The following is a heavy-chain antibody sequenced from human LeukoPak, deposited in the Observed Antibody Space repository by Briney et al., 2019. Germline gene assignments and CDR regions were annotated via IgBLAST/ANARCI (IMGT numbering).Heavy chain of an antibody. D-gene: IGHD3-16*01. CDR3: ARDGGFDY. CDR2: INPNSGDT. CDR1: GYTFTAYY. Sequence: GASVKVSCKASGYTFTAYYMHWVRQAPGQGLEWMGWINPNSGDTNYAQKFQGRVTMTRDTSITTTYMEVSRLRSDDTAVYYCARDGGFDYWGQGTLVTVSS. V-gene: IGHV1-2*02. J-gene: IGHJ4*02.